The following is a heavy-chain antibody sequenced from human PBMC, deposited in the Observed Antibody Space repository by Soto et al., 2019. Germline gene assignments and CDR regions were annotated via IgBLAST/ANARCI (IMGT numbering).Heavy chain of an antibody. CDR2: IIPIFGTA. CDR1: GGTFSSYA. V-gene: IGHV1-69*12. CDR3: ARHPVSGSYAYYYGMDV. J-gene: IGHJ6*02. D-gene: IGHD1-26*01. Sequence: QVQLVQSGAEVKKPGSSVKVSCKASGGTFSSYAISWVRQAPGQGLEWMGGIIPIFGTANYAQKFQGRVTITADESTGTAYMGLSSLRSEDTAVYYCARHPVSGSYAYYYGMDVWGQGTTVTVSS.